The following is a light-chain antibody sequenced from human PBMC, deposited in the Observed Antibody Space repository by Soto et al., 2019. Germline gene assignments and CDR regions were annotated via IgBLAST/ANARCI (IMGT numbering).Light chain of an antibody. CDR2: KVS. Sequence: QSALTQPASVSGSPGQSITIPCTGSSNDIGGYNYVSWYQQHPGRAPKLVIYKVSDRPSGFSTRFSASKSGNTASLTISGLQAEDEADYYCSSYSTTTTPQWVFGGGTKLTVL. CDR3: SSYSTTTTPQWV. J-gene: IGLJ3*02. CDR1: SNDIGGYNY. V-gene: IGLV2-14*01.